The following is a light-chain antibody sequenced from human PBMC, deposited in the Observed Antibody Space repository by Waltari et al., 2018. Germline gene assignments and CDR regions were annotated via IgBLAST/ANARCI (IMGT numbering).Light chain of an antibody. CDR1: SNDVGDYDL. V-gene: IGLV2-23*02. CDR2: EVT. CDR3: CSYAVSNSYVL. J-gene: IGLJ2*01. Sequence: QSALTPPASVSGSPGQSITISCTGTSNDVGDYDLVSWYQLHPGKAPKLIIYEVTKRPSGVSDRFSGSKSANTASLTISGLQAEDEADYYCCSYAVSNSYVLFGGGTKLTVL.